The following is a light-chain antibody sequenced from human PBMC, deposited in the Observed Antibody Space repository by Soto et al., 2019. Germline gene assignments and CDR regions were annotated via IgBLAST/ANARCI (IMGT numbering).Light chain of an antibody. CDR3: AAWDYSLNGVV. J-gene: IGLJ2*01. CDR2: SNN. V-gene: IGLV1-44*01. Sequence: QSVLTQPPSASGTPGQRVTLSCSGSSSNIGSNTVNWYQHLPGTAPKLLIYSNNERPSGVPDRFSGSKSGASASLAISGLQSEDEADYSCAAWDYSLNGVVFGGGTKLTVL. CDR1: SSNIGSNT.